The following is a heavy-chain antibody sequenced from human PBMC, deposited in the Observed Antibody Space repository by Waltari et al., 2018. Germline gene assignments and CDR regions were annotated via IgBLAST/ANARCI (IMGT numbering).Heavy chain of an antibody. D-gene: IGHD3-10*01. V-gene: IGHV1-18*01. J-gene: IGHJ3*02. CDR2: ISAYNGNT. Sequence: QVQLVQSGAEVKKPGSSVKVSCKASVGTFSSYAISWVRQAPGQGLEWMGRISAYNGNTNYAQKLQGRVTMTTDTSTSTAYMELRSLRSDDTAVYYCARDAFGGGDAFDIWGQGTMVTVSS. CDR1: VGTFSSYA. CDR3: ARDAFGGGDAFDI.